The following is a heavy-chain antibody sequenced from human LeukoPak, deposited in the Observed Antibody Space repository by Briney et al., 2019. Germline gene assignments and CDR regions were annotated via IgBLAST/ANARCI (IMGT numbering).Heavy chain of an antibody. D-gene: IGHD2-21*01. Sequence: SETLSLTCTVSGYSIRSGYYWGWIRQSPGKGLEWIGSIYHSGNTYSIPSLKSRVTISVDTSKNQFSLRLTSVTAADTAVYYCARDNIVVVLVSMWHWFDPWGQGALVTVSS. CDR2: IYHSGNT. V-gene: IGHV4-38-2*02. CDR3: ARDNIVVVLVSMWHWFDP. J-gene: IGHJ5*02. CDR1: GYSIRSGYY.